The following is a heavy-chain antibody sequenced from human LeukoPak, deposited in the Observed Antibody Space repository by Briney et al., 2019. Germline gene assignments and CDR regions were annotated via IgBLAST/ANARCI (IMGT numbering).Heavy chain of an antibody. J-gene: IGHJ4*02. CDR2: IIPIFGTA. D-gene: IGHD3-10*01. CDR1: GGTFSSYA. CDR3: ARARVLSGSGSYYRPLECDY. Sequence: PVKVSCKASGGTFSSYAISWVRQAPGQGLEWMGGIIPIFGTANYAQKFQGRVTITADESTSTAYMELSSLRSEDTAVYYCARARVLSGSGSYYRPLECDYWGQGTLVTVSS. V-gene: IGHV1-69*13.